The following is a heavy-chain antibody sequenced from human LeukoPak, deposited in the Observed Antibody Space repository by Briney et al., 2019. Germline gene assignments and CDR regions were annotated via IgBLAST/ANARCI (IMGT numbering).Heavy chain of an antibody. D-gene: IGHD3-10*01. CDR3: AYFPRIRGRGHGIFDY. J-gene: IGHJ4*02. CDR1: GGSISSGDYY. V-gene: IGHV4-30-4*08. Sequence: PSETLSLXCTVSGGSISSGDYYWIWIRQPPGKGLEWIGYIYYSGSTYYNPSLKSRVTISVDTSKNQFSLKLSSVTAADTAVYYCAYFPRIRGRGHGIFDYWGQGTLVTVSS. CDR2: IYYSGST.